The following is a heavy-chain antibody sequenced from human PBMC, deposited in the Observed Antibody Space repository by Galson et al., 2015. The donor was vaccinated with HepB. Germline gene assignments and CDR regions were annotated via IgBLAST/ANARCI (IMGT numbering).Heavy chain of an antibody. CDR3: AADGINVDYGDYAYYYYYGMDC. D-gene: IGHD4-17*01. V-gene: IGHV1-58*01. CDR2: IVVGSGNT. J-gene: IGHJ6*02. Sequence: SVKVSCKASGFTFTSSAVQWVRQARGQRLEWIGWIVVGSGNTNYAQKFQERVTITRDMSTSTAYMELSSLRSEDTAVYYRAADGINVDYGDYAYYYYYGMDCWGQGTTVTVSS. CDR1: GFTFTSSA.